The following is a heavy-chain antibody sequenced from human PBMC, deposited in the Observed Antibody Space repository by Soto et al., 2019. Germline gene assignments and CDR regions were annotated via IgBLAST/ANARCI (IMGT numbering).Heavy chain of an antibody. CDR3: ATTYLVEAFDI. CDR1: GYTLTELS. J-gene: IGHJ3*02. D-gene: IGHD3-10*01. CDR2: FDPEQGKI. Sequence: QVQLVQSGAEVKKPGASVKVSCKVSGYTLTELSIHWVRQAPGKGLEWMGGFDPEQGKIIYAQKFLGRVSMTEDTSTATAYMELSRLRSVDTALYYCATTYLVEAFDIWGQGTMVSVSS. V-gene: IGHV1-24*01.